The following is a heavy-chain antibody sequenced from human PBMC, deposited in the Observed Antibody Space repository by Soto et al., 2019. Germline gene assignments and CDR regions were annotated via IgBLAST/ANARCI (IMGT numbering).Heavy chain of an antibody. CDR2: VDYSGNT. V-gene: IGHV4-39*01. CDR3: ARHPNSGWLGY. J-gene: IGHJ4*02. Sequence: SDKQSLTCTVSAASIRSGTHSLAWIRQPPGKGREGIGSVDYSGNTYYGPSLKSRVTLSVDTSKNQFSMKVRSVTAADTAVYFCARHPNSGWLGYWGQGILVTVS. D-gene: IGHD5-12*01. CDR1: AASIRSGTHS.